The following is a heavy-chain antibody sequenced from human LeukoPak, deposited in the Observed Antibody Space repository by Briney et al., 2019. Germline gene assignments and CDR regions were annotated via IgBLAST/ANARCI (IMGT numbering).Heavy chain of an antibody. CDR2: IRGNGATT. V-gene: IGHV3-23*01. CDR3: AKAYHDSGCLIDY. D-gene: IGHD6-19*01. J-gene: IGHJ4*02. CDR1: GITFSRHV. Sequence: GGSLRLSCAASGITFSRHVMTWVRQSPGKGLEGVAAIRGNGATTDYADSVKGRFTIARDNSKSTLYLQMNSLRAEDTAVYYCAKAYHDSGCLIDYWGQGTLVTVSS.